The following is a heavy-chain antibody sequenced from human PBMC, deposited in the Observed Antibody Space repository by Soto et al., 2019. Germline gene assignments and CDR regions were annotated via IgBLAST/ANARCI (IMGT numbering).Heavy chain of an antibody. Sequence: QVQLQESGLGLVKPSETLSLTCTVSGGSISSYYWSWIRQPPGKGLEWIGYIYYSGSTNYNPSLKSRVTISVDTSKNQFSLKLSSVTAADTAVYYCARRYGDAFDIWGQGKMVTVSS. V-gene: IGHV4-59*01. J-gene: IGHJ3*02. CDR2: IYYSGST. CDR1: GGSISSYY. D-gene: IGHD3-9*01. CDR3: ARRYGDAFDI.